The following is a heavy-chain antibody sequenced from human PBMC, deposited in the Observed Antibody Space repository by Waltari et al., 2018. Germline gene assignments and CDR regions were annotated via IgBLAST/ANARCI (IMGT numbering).Heavy chain of an antibody. D-gene: IGHD3-16*01. V-gene: IGHV3-9*01. J-gene: IGHJ4*02. CDR2: ITWNSGKV. CDR1: VFPYDAFA. Sequence: EVQLVESGGALVQHGRSLRLSCAHSVFPYDAFARHWVRQVPGKGREWVSGITWNSGKVDYAGSVKGRFTISRDNAKNLLFLQMNSLRPEDTALYYCTKDLTHTNYEGFANWGLGTLVTVSS. CDR3: TKDLTHTNYEGFAN.